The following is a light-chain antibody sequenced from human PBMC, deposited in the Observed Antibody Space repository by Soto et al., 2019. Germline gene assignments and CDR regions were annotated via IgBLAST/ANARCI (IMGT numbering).Light chain of an antibody. Sequence: IVLTQSPGTLPLSPGERATLSCRARQGLTSNFLALYQQKPGQAPSLLIYGASNRATGDPDRFSGGGSRTDFPLTISTLEPGDLAMYFCQQYVTAPRTFGQRNKVETK. J-gene: IGKJ1*01. CDR3: QQYVTAPRT. CDR1: QGLTSNF. V-gene: IGKV3-20*01. CDR2: GAS.